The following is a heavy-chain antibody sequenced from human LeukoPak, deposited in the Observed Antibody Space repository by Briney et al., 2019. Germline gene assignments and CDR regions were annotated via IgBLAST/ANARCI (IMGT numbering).Heavy chain of an antibody. CDR1: GFTFSTYG. Sequence: GGSLRLSCAASGFTFSTYGMHWVRQVPGKGLEWVAVISFDGSDTYYADSVKGRFTISRDNSKTTLYLQMNSLRAEDTAVYYCAKDMGYYDSSGYSYWGQGTLVTVSS. J-gene: IGHJ4*02. CDR3: AKDMGYYDSSGYSY. D-gene: IGHD3-22*01. CDR2: ISFDGSDT. V-gene: IGHV3-30*18.